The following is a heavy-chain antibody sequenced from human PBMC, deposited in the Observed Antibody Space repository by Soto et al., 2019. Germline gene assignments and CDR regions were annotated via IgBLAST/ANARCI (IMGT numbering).Heavy chain of an antibody. CDR2: IYFSGST. D-gene: IGHD3-16*01. CDR3: ASGDAWGIRFAS. J-gene: IGHJ4*02. V-gene: IGHV4-31*03. Sequence: QVQLQESGPGLVQPSQTLSLTCTVSGASVNSGGYYWSWIRQLPGKGREWIGYIYFSGSTYYNPSLESRVTISLDTSQNQFSLKLSSVIGADTAVYLCASGDAWGIRFASWGQGTLVTVS. CDR1: GASVNSGGYY.